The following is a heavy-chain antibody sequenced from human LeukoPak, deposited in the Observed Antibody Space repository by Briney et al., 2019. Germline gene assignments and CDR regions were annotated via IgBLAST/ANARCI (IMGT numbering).Heavy chain of an antibody. J-gene: IGHJ4*02. D-gene: IGHD7-27*01. CDR2: IYYSGST. V-gene: IGHV4-30-4*01. Sequence: SETLSLTCAVSGGSISSGDYYWSWIRQPPGKGLEWIGYIYYSGSTYYNPSLKSRVTISVDTSKNQFSLKLSSVTAADTAVYYCASTTGDTDFDYWGQGTLVTVSS. CDR3: ASTTGDTDFDY. CDR1: GGSISSGDYY.